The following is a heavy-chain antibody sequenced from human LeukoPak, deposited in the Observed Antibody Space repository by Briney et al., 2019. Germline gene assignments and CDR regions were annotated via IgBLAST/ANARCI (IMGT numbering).Heavy chain of an antibody. CDR3: ARVGGAAMAFDY. J-gene: IGHJ4*02. V-gene: IGHV4-31*03. D-gene: IGHD5-18*01. CDR1: GGSISSGGYY. CDR2: IYYSGST. Sequence: SETLSLTCTVSGGSISSGGYYWSWIRQHPGKGLEWIGYIYYSGSTHYNPSLKSRVTISVDTSKNQFSLKLSSVTAADTAVYYCARVGGAAMAFDYWGQGTLVTVSS.